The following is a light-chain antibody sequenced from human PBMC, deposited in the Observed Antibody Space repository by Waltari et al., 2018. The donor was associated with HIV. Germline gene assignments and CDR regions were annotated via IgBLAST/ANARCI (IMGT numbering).Light chain of an antibody. CDR2: SNN. CDR1: SSSIGSNT. CDR3: AAWDDSLNGFWV. V-gene: IGLV1-44*01. Sequence: QSVLTQPPSASGTPGQRVTISCSASSSSIGSNTVNWFQQLPGTAPKLLIYSNNQRPSGVPDRFSGSKSGTSASLAISGLQSEDEADYYCAAWDDSLNGFWVFGGGTKLTVL. J-gene: IGLJ3*02.